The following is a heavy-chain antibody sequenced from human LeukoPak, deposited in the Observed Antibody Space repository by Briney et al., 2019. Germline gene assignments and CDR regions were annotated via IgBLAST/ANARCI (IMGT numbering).Heavy chain of an antibody. CDR1: GYTFTGYY. D-gene: IGHD3-16*01. Sequence: ASVNVSCKASGYTFTGYYIHWVRQAPGQGLEWMGWINPNGGGTNYAQKFQGRVTMTRDTSISTAYMELGSLTSYDTAMYYCARSSLGVWGQGTLVTVSS. CDR2: INPNGGGT. V-gene: IGHV1-2*02. J-gene: IGHJ4*02. CDR3: ARSSLGV.